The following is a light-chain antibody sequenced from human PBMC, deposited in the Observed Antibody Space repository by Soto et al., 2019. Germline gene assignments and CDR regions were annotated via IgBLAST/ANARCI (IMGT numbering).Light chain of an antibody. CDR2: AAS. CDR3: QQNYSHPPIT. CDR1: QSITRF. J-gene: IGKJ5*01. V-gene: IGKV1-39*01. Sequence: DILMTQSPSSLSASVGDRVTITCRASQSITRFLNWYQQKPGKAPKLLIYAASSLQSGVPSRFSGSGSGTHFTLTISSLQPADFATYYCQQNYSHPPITFGQGTRLEIK.